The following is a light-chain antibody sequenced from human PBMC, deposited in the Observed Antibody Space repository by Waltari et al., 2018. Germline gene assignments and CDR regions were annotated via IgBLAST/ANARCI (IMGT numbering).Light chain of an antibody. CDR2: STN. J-gene: IGLJ1*01. Sequence: QTVVTQEPSFSVSPGGTVTLTCGLSSGPVSISYHPSWYQQTPGQAPRTLIYSTNTRSSGVPDRFSGSILGNKAALTITGAQADDESDYYCVLYMGSVHVFGTGTKVTVL. CDR1: SGPVSISYH. V-gene: IGLV8-61*01. CDR3: VLYMGSVHV.